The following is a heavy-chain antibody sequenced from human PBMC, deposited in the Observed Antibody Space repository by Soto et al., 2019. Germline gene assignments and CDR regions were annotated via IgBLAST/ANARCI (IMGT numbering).Heavy chain of an antibody. CDR1: GGSISSSSYF. Sequence: QLQLQESGPGLVKPSETLSLTCTVSGGSISSSSYFWGWIRQPPGKGLEWIGSIYYSGSTYYNPSPKRRVTVTVDPSTSQFSLKLSSGTAADTAVYYCARHPSDFWCDPWGQGTLVTVSS. J-gene: IGHJ5*02. V-gene: IGHV4-39*01. CDR2: IYYSGST. CDR3: ARHPSDFWCDP. D-gene: IGHD2-21*02.